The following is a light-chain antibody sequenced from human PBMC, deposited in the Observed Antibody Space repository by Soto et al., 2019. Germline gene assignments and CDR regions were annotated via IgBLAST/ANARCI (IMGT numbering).Light chain of an antibody. CDR2: AAS. CDR3: QQYHSYWT. J-gene: IGKJ1*01. CDR1: QGLRND. V-gene: IGKV1-17*01. Sequence: DIQMTQSPSSLSASVGDRVTITCRASQGLRNDLGWYQQKPGKAPKRLIYAASSLQSGVPSRFSGSGSGTEFTLTISSLQTDDFSTYYCQQYHSYWTFGQGTKVDIK.